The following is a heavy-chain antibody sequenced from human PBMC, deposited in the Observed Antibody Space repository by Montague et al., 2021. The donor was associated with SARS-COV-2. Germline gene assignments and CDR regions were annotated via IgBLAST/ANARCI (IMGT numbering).Heavy chain of an antibody. CDR1: GGSINNYY. J-gene: IGHJ6*02. CDR2: IYYSGST. Sequence: SETLSLTCTVSGGSINNYYWSWIRQPPGRGLEWIGYIYYSGSTEYSPSLKSRVTMSIDTSKNQFSLRLNSVTAADTAVYFCARTTYFDLASIRYYVMDVWGQGTTVTVSS. CDR3: ARTTYFDLASIRYYVMDV. D-gene: IGHD3-9*01. V-gene: IGHV4-59*08.